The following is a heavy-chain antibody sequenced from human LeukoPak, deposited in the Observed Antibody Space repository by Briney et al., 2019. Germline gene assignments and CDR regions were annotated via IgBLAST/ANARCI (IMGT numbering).Heavy chain of an antibody. V-gene: IGHV4-59*08. CDR3: ARSTDSLAQLWFGFDY. Sequence: SEALSLTCTVSGGSISGYYWDWIRQPPGKGLEWIGYVHYGGSTNYNPSLKSRITISVDTSKNQFSLKANSVTAADTAVYYCARSTDSLAQLWFGFDYWGQGTLATVSS. CDR2: VHYGGST. J-gene: IGHJ4*02. D-gene: IGHD5-18*01. CDR1: GGSISGYY.